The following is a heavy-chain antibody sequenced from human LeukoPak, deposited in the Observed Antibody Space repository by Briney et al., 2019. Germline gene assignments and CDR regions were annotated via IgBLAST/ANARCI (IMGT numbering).Heavy chain of an antibody. Sequence: ASVKVSCKASGYTFTGYYMHWVRQAPGQGLEWMGWINPNSGGTNYAQKFQGRVTMTRDTSISTAYMELSRLRSDDTAVYYCAGTCRVPLERRGCYYYGMDVWGQGTTVTVSS. D-gene: IGHD1-1*01. CDR2: INPNSGGT. CDR3: AGTCRVPLERRGCYYYGMDV. V-gene: IGHV1-2*02. J-gene: IGHJ6*02. CDR1: GYTFTGYY.